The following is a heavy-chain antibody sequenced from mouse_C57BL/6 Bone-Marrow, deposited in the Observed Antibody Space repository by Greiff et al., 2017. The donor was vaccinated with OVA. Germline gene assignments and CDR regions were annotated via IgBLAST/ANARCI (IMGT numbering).Heavy chain of an antibody. J-gene: IGHJ4*01. CDR3: ARDHGYGSSYRGYAMDY. D-gene: IGHD1-1*01. V-gene: IGHV5-4*01. CDR1: GFTFSSYA. Sequence: VQLKESGGGLVKPGGSLKLSCAASGFTFSSYAMSWVRQTPEKRLEWVATISDGGSYTYYPDNVKGRFTISRDNAKNNLYLQMSQLKSEDTAMYYCARDHGYGSSYRGYAMDYWGQGTSVTVSS. CDR2: ISDGGSYT.